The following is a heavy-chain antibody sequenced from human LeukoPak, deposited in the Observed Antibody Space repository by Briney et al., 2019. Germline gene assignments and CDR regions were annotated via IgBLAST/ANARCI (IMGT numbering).Heavy chain of an antibody. CDR1: GYTFTSYG. J-gene: IGHJ5*02. CDR3: ARGGSYGSGSYYEYGNWFDP. V-gene: IGHV1-18*01. CDR2: ISAYNGNT. Sequence: ASVKVSCKASGYTFTSYGISWVRQAPGQGLEWMGWISAYNGNTNYAQKLQGRVTMTRDTSTSTVYMELSSLRSEDTAVYYCARGGSYGSGSYYEYGNWFDPWGQGTLVTVSS. D-gene: IGHD3-10*01.